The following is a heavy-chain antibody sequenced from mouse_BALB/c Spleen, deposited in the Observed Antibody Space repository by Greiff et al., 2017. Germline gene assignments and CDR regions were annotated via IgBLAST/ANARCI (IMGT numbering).Heavy chain of an antibody. CDR1: GYTFTDYN. CDR3: AREDDYDPYYCAMDY. V-gene: IGHV1S29*02. Sequence: VQLQQSGPELVKPGASVKISCKASGYTFTDYNMHWVKHSHGKSLEWIGYIYPYNGGTGYNQKFKSKATLTVDNSSSTAYMELRSLTSEDSAVYYCAREDDYDPYYCAMDYWGQGTSVTVSS. J-gene: IGHJ4*01. D-gene: IGHD2-4*01. CDR2: IYPYNGGT.